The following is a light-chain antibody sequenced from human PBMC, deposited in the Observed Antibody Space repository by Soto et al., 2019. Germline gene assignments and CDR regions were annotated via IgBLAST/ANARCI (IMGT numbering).Light chain of an antibody. J-gene: IGLJ2*01. CDR3: SSYSSSDTLV. CDR2: DVR. V-gene: IGLV2-14*03. CDR1: SSDVGGHNF. Sequence: QSALTQPASVSGSPGQSITISCTGTSSDVGGHNFVSWYQQHPGRAPKLMIYDVRNRPSGVSNRFSGSKSANTASLVISGLQAEDEADDYCSSYSSSDTLVFGGGTKLTVL.